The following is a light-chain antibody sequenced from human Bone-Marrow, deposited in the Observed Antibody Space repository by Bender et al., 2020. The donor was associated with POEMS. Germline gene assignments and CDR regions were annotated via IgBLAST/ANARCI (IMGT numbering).Light chain of an antibody. V-gene: IGLV1-44*01. J-gene: IGLJ3*02. CDR3: SSWDDSLNGWV. Sequence: TISCSGTSSNFGNNAANWYQRVPGTAPKLLIYSNNQRPSGVPDRFSASTSGTSASLAISGLHSDDEADYYCSSWDDSLNGWVFGGGTKLTVL. CDR1: SSNFGNNA. CDR2: SNN.